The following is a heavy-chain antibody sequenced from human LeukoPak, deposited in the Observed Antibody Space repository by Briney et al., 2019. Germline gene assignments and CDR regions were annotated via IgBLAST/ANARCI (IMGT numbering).Heavy chain of an antibody. CDR3: ARGGLVRGVIIKNWFDP. CDR1: GYTFTGYY. D-gene: IGHD3-10*01. V-gene: IGHV1-2*02. J-gene: IGHJ5*02. CDR2: INPNSGGT. Sequence: GASVTVSCKASGYTFTGYYMHWVRQAPGQGLEWMGWINPNSGGTNYAQKFQGRVTMTRDTSISTAYMELSRLRSDDTAVYYCARGGLVRGVIIKNWFDPWGQGTLVTVSS.